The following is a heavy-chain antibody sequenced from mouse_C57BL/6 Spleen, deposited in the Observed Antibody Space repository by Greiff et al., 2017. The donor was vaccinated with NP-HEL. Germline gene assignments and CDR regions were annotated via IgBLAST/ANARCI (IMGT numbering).Heavy chain of an antibody. CDR2: IDPSDSYT. CDR1: GYTFTSYW. Sequence: QVQLQQSGAELVMPGASVKLSCKASGYTFTSYWMHWVKQRPGQGLEWIGEIDPSDSYTNYNQKFKGKSTLTVDKSSSTAYMQLSSLTSEDSAVYYCARAGLYDGYYDYWGQGTTLTVSS. V-gene: IGHV1-69*01. CDR3: ARAGLYDGYYDY. D-gene: IGHD2-3*01. J-gene: IGHJ2*01.